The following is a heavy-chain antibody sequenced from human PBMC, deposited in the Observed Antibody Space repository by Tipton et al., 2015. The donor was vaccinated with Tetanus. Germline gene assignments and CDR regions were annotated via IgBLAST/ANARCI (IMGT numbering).Heavy chain of an antibody. CDR3: ARVSVVVSAENWFDP. CDR2: INHSGST. D-gene: IGHD2-15*01. J-gene: IGHJ5*02. Sequence: TLSLTCAVYGGSFSGYYWSWIRQPPGKGLEWIGEINHSGSTNYNPSLKSRVTISVDTSKNQFSLKLSSVTAADTAVYYCARVSVVVSAENWFDPWGQGTLVTVSS. CDR1: GGSFSGYY. V-gene: IGHV4-34*01.